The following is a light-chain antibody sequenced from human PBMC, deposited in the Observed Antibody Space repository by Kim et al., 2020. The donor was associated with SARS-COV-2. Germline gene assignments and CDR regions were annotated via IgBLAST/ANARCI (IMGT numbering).Light chain of an antibody. J-gene: IGKJ1*01. V-gene: IGKV1-5*01. CDR2: DAS. CDR1: QSISSW. Sequence: SASVGDRVTITCRASQSISSWLAWYQRKPGKAPKLLIYDASNLESGVPSRFSGSGSGTEFTLTISSLQPDDFATYYCQQHNSYPWTFGQGTKLEI. CDR3: QQHNSYPWT.